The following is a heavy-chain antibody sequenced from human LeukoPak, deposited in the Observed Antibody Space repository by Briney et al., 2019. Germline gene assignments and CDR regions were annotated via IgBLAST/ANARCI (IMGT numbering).Heavy chain of an antibody. CDR1: GGSISSYY. J-gene: IGHJ4*02. CDR2: IYSSGST. Sequence: SETLSLTCTVSGGSISSYYWTWIRQPAGKGLEWIGRIYSSGSTNYNPSLKSRVTVSVEMTKNQFSLKLSSVTAADSAVYYCARDSLAVAPTFDYWGQGTLVTVSS. D-gene: IGHD6-19*01. V-gene: IGHV4-4*07. CDR3: ARDSLAVAPTFDY.